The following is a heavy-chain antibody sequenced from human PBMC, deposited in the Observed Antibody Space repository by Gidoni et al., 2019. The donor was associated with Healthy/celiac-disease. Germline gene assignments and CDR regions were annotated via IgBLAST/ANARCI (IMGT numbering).Heavy chain of an antibody. CDR1: GFTFDDYA. D-gene: IGHD1-26*01. V-gene: IGHV3-9*01. Sequence: EVQLVESGGGLVQPGRSLRLSCAASGFTFDDYAMHWVRLAPGKGLEWVSGISWNSGSIDYADSVRGRFTVSRDNAENSLYLQMNSLRTEDTALYYCAKARSRKSYSGSYYGGSDIWGQGTMVTVSS. CDR3: AKARSRKSYSGSYYGGSDI. J-gene: IGHJ3*02. CDR2: ISWNSGSI.